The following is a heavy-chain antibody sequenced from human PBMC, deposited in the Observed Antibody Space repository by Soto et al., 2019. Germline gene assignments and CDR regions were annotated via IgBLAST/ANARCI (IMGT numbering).Heavy chain of an antibody. CDR2: IASDGRDK. CDR1: GFTFSSYG. J-gene: IGHJ4*02. Sequence: GGSLRLSCATSGFTFSSYGMHWVRQAPGKGLEWVTVIASDGRDKKYADSVKGRFTISRDNSKSTLYLQMNSLRAEDTAVYYCAKDRHIGPAGYYFDYWGQGALVTVSS. V-gene: IGHV3-30*18. D-gene: IGHD6-13*01. CDR3: AKDRHIGPAGYYFDY.